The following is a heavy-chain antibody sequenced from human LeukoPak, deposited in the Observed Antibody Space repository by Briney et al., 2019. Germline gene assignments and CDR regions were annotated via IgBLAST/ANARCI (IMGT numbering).Heavy chain of an antibody. CDR3: ARGRGVAGIQLWLRYYFDY. D-gene: IGHD5-18*01. CDR1: GGSISSGGYY. Sequence: PSETLSLTCTVSGGSISSGGYYWSWIRQPPGKGLEWIGCIYHSGSTYYNPSLKSRVTISVDRSKNQFSLKLSSVTAADTAVYYCARGRGVAGIQLWLRYYFDYWGQGTLVTVSS. CDR2: IYHSGST. V-gene: IGHV4-30-2*01. J-gene: IGHJ4*02.